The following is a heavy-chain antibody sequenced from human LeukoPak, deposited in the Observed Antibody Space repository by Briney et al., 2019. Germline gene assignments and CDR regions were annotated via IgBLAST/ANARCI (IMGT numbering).Heavy chain of an antibody. D-gene: IGHD3-10*01. CDR3: ARDNYGSGSYGN. Sequence: SETLSLTCAVSGGSISSSNWWSWVRQPPGKGLEWIGEIYHSGSTNYNPSLKSRVTISVDKSKNQFSLKLSSVTTADTAVYYCARDNYGSGSYGNWGQGTLVTVPS. CDR1: GGSISSSNW. CDR2: IYHSGST. J-gene: IGHJ4*02. V-gene: IGHV4-4*02.